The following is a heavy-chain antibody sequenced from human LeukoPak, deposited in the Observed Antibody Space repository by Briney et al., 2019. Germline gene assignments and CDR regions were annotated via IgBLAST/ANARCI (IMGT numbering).Heavy chain of an antibody. Sequence: SETLSLTCTVSGGSISSSSNYWGWIRQPPGKGLEWIGSMYYSGYTYYNPSLKSRVTISVDTSKNHFSLKLRSVTAADTAVYYCARHIPASRYCSTTSCYSADYWGQGTLVTVSS. CDR1: GGSISSSSNY. V-gene: IGHV4-39*01. D-gene: IGHD2-2*01. J-gene: IGHJ4*02. CDR3: ARHIPASRYCSTTSCYSADY. CDR2: MYYSGYT.